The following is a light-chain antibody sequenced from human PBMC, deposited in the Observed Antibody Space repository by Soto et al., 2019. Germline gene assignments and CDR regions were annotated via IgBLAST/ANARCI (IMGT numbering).Light chain of an antibody. CDR3: AVWDDSLTGWV. CDR1: SSNIGSHY. V-gene: IGLV1-47*01. J-gene: IGLJ3*02. CDR2: RNG. Sequence: QSVLTQPPSASGTPGQSLTISCSGSSSNIGSHYVYWYQHLPGTAPKFLMYRNGQRPSGVPDRFSGSKSGTSASLAISGPRSEDEADYYCAVWDDSLTGWVFGGGTKLTVL.